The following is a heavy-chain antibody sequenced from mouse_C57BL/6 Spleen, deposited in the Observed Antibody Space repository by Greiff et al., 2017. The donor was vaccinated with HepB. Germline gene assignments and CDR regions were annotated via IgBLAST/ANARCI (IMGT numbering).Heavy chain of an antibody. Sequence: QVQLQQSGAELARPGASVKMSCKASGYTFTSYTMHWVKQRPGQGLEWIGYINPSSGYTKYNQKFKDKATLTADKSSSTAYMQLSSLTSEDSAVYYCARESTTVVATGAMDYWGQGTSVTVSS. CDR1: GYTFTSYT. CDR2: INPSSGYT. J-gene: IGHJ4*01. CDR3: ARESTTVVATGAMDY. V-gene: IGHV1-4*01. D-gene: IGHD1-1*01.